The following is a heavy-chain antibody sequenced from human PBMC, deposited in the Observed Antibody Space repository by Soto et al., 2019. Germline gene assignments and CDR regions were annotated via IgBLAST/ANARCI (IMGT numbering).Heavy chain of an antibody. Sequence: ASVKVSCKASGYTFTIYAMHWVRQAPGQRLEWMGWINPGNGNTKYSQKVQGRVTITRDTSASTAYMELSSLRSEDTAVYYCARQVETDMVPYSFDVWGQGTQVTVSS. CDR2: INPGNGNT. V-gene: IGHV1-3*01. CDR1: GYTFTIYA. J-gene: IGHJ4*02. CDR3: ARQVETDMVPYSFDV. D-gene: IGHD5-18*01.